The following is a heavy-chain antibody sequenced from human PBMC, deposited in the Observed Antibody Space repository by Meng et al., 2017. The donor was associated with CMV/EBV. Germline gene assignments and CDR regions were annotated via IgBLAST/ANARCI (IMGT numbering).Heavy chain of an antibody. D-gene: IGHD3-22*01. CDR2: IIPIFGTA. Sequence: QVQMVQSRAEVKKPGSSVKFSCKASGGTFSSYAISWVRQAPGQGLEWIGGIIPIFGTANYAQKFQGRVTITADKSTSTSYMELSSLRSEDTAVYYCASAPTYNYYDSSGYFGYWGQGTLVTVSS. V-gene: IGHV1-69*06. CDR1: GGTFSSYA. J-gene: IGHJ4*02. CDR3: ASAPTYNYYDSSGYFGY.